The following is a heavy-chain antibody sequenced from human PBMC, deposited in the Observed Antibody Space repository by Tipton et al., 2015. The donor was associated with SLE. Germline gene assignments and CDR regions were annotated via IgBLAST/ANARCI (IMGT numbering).Heavy chain of an antibody. J-gene: IGHJ5*02. D-gene: IGHD3-3*02. Sequence: TLSLTCTVSADSFTHYHWSWIRQPPGKRLEWIAYIYHSGITNYNPSLQSRVTISVDRSKNQFSLKLTSVTAADTAVYYCARGPPFMEWERNWFDPWGQGTQVTVSS. CDR2: IYHSGIT. V-gene: IGHV4-59*01. CDR1: ADSFTHYH. CDR3: ARGPPFMEWERNWFDP.